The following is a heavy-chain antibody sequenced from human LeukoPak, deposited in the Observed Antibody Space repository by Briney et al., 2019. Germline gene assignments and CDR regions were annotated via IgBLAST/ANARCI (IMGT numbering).Heavy chain of an antibody. CDR2: ITTATSSYI. J-gene: IGHJ4*02. CDR3: ARDYGGPHYFDY. Sequence: PGGSLRLSCAASGFTFSSYSMNWVRQAPGKGLEWVSSITTATSSYIYYADSVKGRFTISRDDAKNSLYQQMDSLRAEDTAVYYCARDYGGPHYFDYWGQGTLVSVSS. CDR1: GFTFSSYS. V-gene: IGHV3-21*01. D-gene: IGHD2-15*01.